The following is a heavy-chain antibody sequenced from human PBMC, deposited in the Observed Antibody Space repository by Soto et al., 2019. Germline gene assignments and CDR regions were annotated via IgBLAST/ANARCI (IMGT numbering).Heavy chain of an antibody. Sequence: AAEFNSSNHWIRRVLQTTGKGLEWVANIKQDGSENSYVASVRGRFTISRDNAKNSLYLQMTDLRADDTAVYYCAKDAAYNDGFRLMDHWGQGTQVTVSS. J-gene: IGHJ4*02. CDR1: EFNSSNHW. D-gene: IGHD3-16*01. CDR2: IKQDGSEN. CDR3: AKDAAYNDGFRLMDH. V-gene: IGHV3-7*03.